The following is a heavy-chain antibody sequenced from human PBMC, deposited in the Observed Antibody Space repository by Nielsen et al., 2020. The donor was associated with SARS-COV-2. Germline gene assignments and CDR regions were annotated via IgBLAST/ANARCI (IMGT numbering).Heavy chain of an antibody. D-gene: IGHD6-19*01. CDR1: GGSISSSSYY. V-gene: IGHV4-39*01. CDR3: ARRGIAVDYYGMDV. CDR2: IYYSGST. J-gene: IGHJ6*02. Sequence: GSLRLSCTVSGGSISSSSYYWGWIRQPPGKGLEWIGSIYYSGSTYYNPSLKSRVTISVDTSKNQFSLKLSSVTAADTAVYYCARRGIAVDYYGMDVWGQGTTVTVSS.